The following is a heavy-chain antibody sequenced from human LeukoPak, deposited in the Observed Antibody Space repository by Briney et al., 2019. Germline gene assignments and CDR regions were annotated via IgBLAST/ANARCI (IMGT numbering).Heavy chain of an antibody. J-gene: IGHJ4*02. Sequence: GGSLRLFCAVSGLTVSSNFMNWVRQAPGKGLEWVSIIHSGGNTYYADSVKGRFTISRDNSKNTLYLQMSSLRAEDTAIYYCARQQDATNPGYWGQGTLVTVSS. CDR1: GLTVSSNF. D-gene: IGHD1/OR15-1a*01. CDR2: IHSGGNT. V-gene: IGHV3-66*04. CDR3: ARQQDATNPGY.